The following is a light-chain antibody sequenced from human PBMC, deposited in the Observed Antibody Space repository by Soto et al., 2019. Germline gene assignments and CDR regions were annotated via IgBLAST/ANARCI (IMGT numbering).Light chain of an antibody. Sequence: ESVLTQSPATLSLSPGERATLSCRASQSVSSYLAWYQQRPGQAPRLLIYDSSNRATGIPARFSGSGSGTDFPLTISSLEPEDFALYYCQHYGDWPITFGQGTRLEIK. CDR3: QHYGDWPIT. V-gene: IGKV3-11*01. CDR1: QSVSSY. J-gene: IGKJ5*01. CDR2: DSS.